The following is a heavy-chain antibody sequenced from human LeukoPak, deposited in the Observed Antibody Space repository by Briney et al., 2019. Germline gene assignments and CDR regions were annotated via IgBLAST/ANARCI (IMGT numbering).Heavy chain of an antibody. CDR3: ARGERITMIVVVIRAAFDI. V-gene: IGHV4-34*01. J-gene: IGHJ3*02. D-gene: IGHD3-22*01. CDR2: INHSGST. Sequence: KPSETLSLTCAVYGGSFSGYYWSWIRQPPGKGLEWIGEINHSGSTNYNPSLKSRVTISVDTSKNQFSLKLSSVTAADTAVYYCARGERITMIVVVIRAAFDIWGQGTMVTVPS. CDR1: GGSFSGYY.